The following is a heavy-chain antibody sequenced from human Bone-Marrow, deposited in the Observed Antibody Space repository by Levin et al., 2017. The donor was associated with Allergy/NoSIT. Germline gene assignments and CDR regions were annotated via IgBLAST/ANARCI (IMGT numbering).Heavy chain of an antibody. Sequence: SETLSLTCSVSGGSINSGDHFWSWVRQPPGKGLEWIGYIYYSRSTSYSPSLKSRLTISVDTSKNQFSLKLNSVTAADTAVYFCALSGSFAAMPGYYFASWGQGTLFTVSS. CDR1: GGSINSGDHF. CDR2: IYYSRST. J-gene: IGHJ4*02. V-gene: IGHV4-30-4*01. D-gene: IGHD3-3*01. CDR3: ALSGSFAAMPGYYFAS.